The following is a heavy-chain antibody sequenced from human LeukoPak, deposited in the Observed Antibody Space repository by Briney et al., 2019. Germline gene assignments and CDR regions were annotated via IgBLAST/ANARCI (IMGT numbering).Heavy chain of an antibody. Sequence: PGGSLRLSCEASGFTFSSYSMNWVRQAPGKGMEWVSSISSSSSYIYYADSVKGRFAISRDNAKNSLYLQMNSLRAEDTAVYYCARGDNSGWRNVYYFDYWGQGTLVTVSS. V-gene: IGHV3-21*01. D-gene: IGHD6-19*01. CDR2: ISSSSSYI. J-gene: IGHJ4*02. CDR1: GFTFSSYS. CDR3: ARGDNSGWRNVYYFDY.